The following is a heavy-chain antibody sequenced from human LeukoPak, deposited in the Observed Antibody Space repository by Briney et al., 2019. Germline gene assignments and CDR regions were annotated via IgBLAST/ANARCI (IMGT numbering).Heavy chain of an antibody. CDR1: GFTFSSYS. J-gene: IGHJ4*02. CDR3: ARLVGAVSGY. Sequence: PGGSLRLSCAASGFTFSSYSMNWVRQAPGKGLEWVSYISSSSSTIYYADSVKGRFTISRDNAKNSLYLQMNSLRAEDTAVYYCARLVGAVSGYWGQGTLVTVSS. D-gene: IGHD1-26*01. V-gene: IGHV3-48*01. CDR2: ISSSSSTI.